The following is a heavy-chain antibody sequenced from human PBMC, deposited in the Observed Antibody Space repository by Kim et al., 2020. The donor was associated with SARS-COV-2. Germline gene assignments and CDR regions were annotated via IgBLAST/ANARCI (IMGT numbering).Heavy chain of an antibody. V-gene: IGHV1-3*01. CDR3: ARGPILTGYYWFDP. Sequence: ASVKVSCKASGYTFTTYAMHWVRQAPGQRLEWMGWINAGNGNTKYSQKFQVRVTITRDTSASTAYMELSSLRSEDTAVYYCARGPILTGYYWFDPWGQGTLVTVSS. D-gene: IGHD3-9*01. CDR1: GYTFTTYA. CDR2: INAGNGNT. J-gene: IGHJ5*02.